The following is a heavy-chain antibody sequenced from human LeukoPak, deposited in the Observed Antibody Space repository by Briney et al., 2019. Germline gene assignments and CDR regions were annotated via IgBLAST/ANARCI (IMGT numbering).Heavy chain of an antibody. Sequence: GGSLRLSCAASGFTVSSNYMSWVRQAPGKGLEWVATIKQDGSEKYYLDSVKGRFTISRDNVKNSLYLQMNSLRVEDTAVYYCARGRGYSYGQQYYYYMDVWGKGTTVTVSS. V-gene: IGHV3-7*04. CDR1: GFTVSSNY. J-gene: IGHJ6*03. D-gene: IGHD5-18*01. CDR2: IKQDGSEK. CDR3: ARGRGYSYGQQYYYYMDV.